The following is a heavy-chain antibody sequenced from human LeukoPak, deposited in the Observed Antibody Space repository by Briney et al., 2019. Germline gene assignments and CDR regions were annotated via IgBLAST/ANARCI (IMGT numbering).Heavy chain of an antibody. Sequence: SHTLSLTCGISGHSVSSNSDAWDWIRQSPSRVLEWLGRTYYRYKLYNDYAVSVKSRITINPDTSKNQSSLQLNSVTPEDTAVYYCARALTSYDILTGYRTNPFDYWGQGNLVTVSS. CDR1: GHSVSSNSDA. D-gene: IGHD3-9*01. CDR2: TYYRYKLYN. CDR3: ARALTSYDILTGYRTNPFDY. J-gene: IGHJ4*02. V-gene: IGHV6-1*01.